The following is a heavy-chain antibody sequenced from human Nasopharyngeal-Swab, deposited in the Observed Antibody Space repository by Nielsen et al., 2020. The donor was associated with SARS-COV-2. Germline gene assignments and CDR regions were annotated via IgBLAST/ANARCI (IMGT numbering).Heavy chain of an antibody. D-gene: IGHD3-22*01. CDR3: ASTPLDSSGYYYAFHY. J-gene: IGHJ4*02. Sequence: GASLKISCAASGFTFSRYTMHWVRQARGKGLEWVAVISYDGSNKYYAESVKGRFTISRDISKNTLYLQMNSLRAEDTAVFYCASTPLDSSGYYYAFHYWGRGTLVTVSS. CDR2: ISYDGSNK. V-gene: IGHV3-30-3*01. CDR1: GFTFSRYT.